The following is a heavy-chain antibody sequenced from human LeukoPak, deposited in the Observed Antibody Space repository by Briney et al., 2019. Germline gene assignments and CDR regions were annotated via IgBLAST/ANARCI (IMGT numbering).Heavy chain of an antibody. D-gene: IGHD3-9*01. CDR3: ARAGAIRFGILTGYSPPDY. J-gene: IGHJ4*02. CDR2: IWYDGSNK. CDR1: GFTFSSYG. V-gene: IGHV3-33*01. Sequence: PGGSLRLSCAASGFTFSSYGMHWVRQAPGKGLEWVAVIWYDGSNKYYADSVKGRFTISRDNSKNTLYLQMNSLRAEDTAVYYCARAGAIRFGILTGYSPPDYWGQGTLVTVSS.